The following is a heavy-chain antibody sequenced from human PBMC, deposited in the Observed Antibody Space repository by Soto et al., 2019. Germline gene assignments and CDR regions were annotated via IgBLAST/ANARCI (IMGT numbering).Heavy chain of an antibody. CDR2: ISYDGSNK. D-gene: IGHD3-22*01. CDR1: GGTCISYG. CDR3: AKDVKDYYDSSGYGYYYGMDV. Sequence: VGSLRLSCAASGGTCISYGMRWVRQAPGKGLEWVAVISYDGSNKYYADSVKGRFTISRDNSKNTLYLQMNSLRAEDTAVYYCAKDVKDYYDSSGYGYYYGMDVWGQGTTVTVSS. V-gene: IGHV3-30*18. J-gene: IGHJ6*02.